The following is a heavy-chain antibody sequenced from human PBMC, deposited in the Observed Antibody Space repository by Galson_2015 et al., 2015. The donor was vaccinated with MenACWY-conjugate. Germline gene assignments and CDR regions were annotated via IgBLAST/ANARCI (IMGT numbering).Heavy chain of an antibody. J-gene: IGHJ5*02. CDR1: DFIFSSRA. CDR2: ISGSPGTT. Sequence: SLRLSCAAPDFIFSSRAMSWVRQAPGKGLEWVAAISGSPGTTFYADSVRGRSTISRDKSQNTLYLQMNSLRAEDTAVYYCVKEEESGYSYAETWGQGTLVTVSS. CDR3: VKEEESGYSYAET. D-gene: IGHD5-12*01. V-gene: IGHV3-23*01.